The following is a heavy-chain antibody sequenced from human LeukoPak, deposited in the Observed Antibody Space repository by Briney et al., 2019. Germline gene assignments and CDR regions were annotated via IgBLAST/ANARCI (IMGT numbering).Heavy chain of an antibody. D-gene: IGHD3-10*01. J-gene: IGHJ5*02. CDR1: GYTFTGYY. CDR3: ARESGEDDYGSGSYPKPNNWFDP. CDR2: INPNSGGT. Sequence: ASVKVSCKASGYTFTGYYMHWVRQAPGQGLEWMGWINPNSGGTNYAQKFQGRVTMTRDTSISTAYMELSRLRSDDTAVYYCARESGEDDYGSGSYPKPNNWFDPWGQGTLVTVSP. V-gene: IGHV1-2*02.